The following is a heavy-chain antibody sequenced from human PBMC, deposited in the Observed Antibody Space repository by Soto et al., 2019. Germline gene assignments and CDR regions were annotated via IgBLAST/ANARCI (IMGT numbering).Heavy chain of an antibody. J-gene: IGHJ4*02. Sequence: QVQLVESGGAVVQPGTSLRLSCAASGVAFSTYGVHWVRQAPGKGLEWVAILSYDGHNEYYTDSVKGRFTISRDTSRNTLYLQMDRLRVDDTAMYYCAKDRGFGEYLFDSWGQGTLVTVSS. CDR1: GVAFSTYG. V-gene: IGHV3-30*18. D-gene: IGHD3-10*01. CDR2: LSYDGHNE. CDR3: AKDRGFGEYLFDS.